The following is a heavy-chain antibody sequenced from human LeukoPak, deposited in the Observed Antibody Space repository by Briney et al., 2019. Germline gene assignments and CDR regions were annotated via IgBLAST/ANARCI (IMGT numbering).Heavy chain of an antibody. CDR1: GYSFTNYW. Sequence: GESLKISCKGSGYSFTNYWIGWVCLMPGKGLEWMGIIYPGDSDIRYSPSFQGQVTISADKSISTAYLQWSSLKASDSAMYFCARRDSSSWYFDYWGQGTLVTVSS. CDR3: ARRDSSSWYFDY. V-gene: IGHV5-51*01. D-gene: IGHD6-13*01. CDR2: IYPGDSDI. J-gene: IGHJ4*02.